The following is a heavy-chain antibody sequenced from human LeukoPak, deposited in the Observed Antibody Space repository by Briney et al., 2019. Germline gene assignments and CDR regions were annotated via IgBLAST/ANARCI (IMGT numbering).Heavy chain of an antibody. CDR1: GGSISSYY. V-gene: IGHV4-59*01. CDR3: ARGADSSGYYSIFYFDY. D-gene: IGHD3-22*01. Sequence: SETLSLTCTVSGGSISSYYWSWIRQPPGKGLEWIGYIYYSGSTNYNPSLKSRVTISVDTSKNQFSLKLSSVTAADTAMYYCARGADSSGYYSIFYFDYWGQGTLVTVSS. J-gene: IGHJ4*02. CDR2: IYYSGST.